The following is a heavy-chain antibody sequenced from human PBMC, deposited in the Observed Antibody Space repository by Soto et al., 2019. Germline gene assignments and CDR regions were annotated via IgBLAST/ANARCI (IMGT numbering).Heavy chain of an antibody. J-gene: IGHJ4*02. CDR1: GFTFSNYA. CDR3: AKTSSLFDY. Sequence: EVQLLESGGGLVQPGGSLRLSCAASGFTFSNYAMSWVRQAPGKGLEWVSSISKSGGGTYYADSVKGRFTISRDNSKNTLYLQMNSLEAEDTAVYSCAKTSSLFDYWGQGTLVTVSS. V-gene: IGHV3-23*01. D-gene: IGHD6-13*01. CDR2: ISKSGGGT.